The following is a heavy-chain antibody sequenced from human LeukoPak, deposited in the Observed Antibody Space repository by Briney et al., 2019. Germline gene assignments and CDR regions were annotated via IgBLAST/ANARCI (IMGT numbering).Heavy chain of an antibody. CDR1: GFTFTSSA. CDR2: IDVGSGNK. Sequence: SVKVSCKASGFTFTSSAVQWVRQARGQGLELIGWIDVGSGNKNYAQKFQERATINRDMSTNTAYMAISGLRSEDAAVYYCATDDVTTGTKTALGYWGQGTLVTVSS. V-gene: IGHV1-58*01. D-gene: IGHD1-1*01. CDR3: ATDDVTTGTKTALGY. J-gene: IGHJ4*02.